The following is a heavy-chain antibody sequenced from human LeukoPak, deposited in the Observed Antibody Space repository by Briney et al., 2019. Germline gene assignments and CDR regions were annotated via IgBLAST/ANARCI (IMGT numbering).Heavy chain of an antibody. J-gene: IGHJ4*02. V-gene: IGHV5-51*01. CDR2: IYPGDSDT. D-gene: IGHD3-3*01. CDR1: GYSFTSYW. Sequence: GESLKISCKGSGYSFTSYWIGWVRQMPGKGLEWMVLIYPGDSDTRYSPSFQGQVTISADKSISTAYLQWSSLKASDTAMYYCARHVYRYDFWSGYIDWGQGTLVTVSS. CDR3: ARHVYRYDFWSGYID.